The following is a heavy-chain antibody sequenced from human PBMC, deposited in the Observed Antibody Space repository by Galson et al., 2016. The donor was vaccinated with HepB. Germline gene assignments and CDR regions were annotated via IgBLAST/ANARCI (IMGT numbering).Heavy chain of an antibody. V-gene: IGHV3-11*04. J-gene: IGHJ5*01. D-gene: IGHD1-26*01. CDR1: GFTFSDYY. CDR3: VRYQSGTYSEGDS. CDR2: ISMSARII. Sequence: SLRLSCAASGFTFSDYYMSWIRQAPGKGLEWVSYISMSARIIYYADAVKGRFTISRDNAKNSLYLQMNSLRAEDTAGDYCVRYQSGTYSEGDSWGQGTLVTVSS.